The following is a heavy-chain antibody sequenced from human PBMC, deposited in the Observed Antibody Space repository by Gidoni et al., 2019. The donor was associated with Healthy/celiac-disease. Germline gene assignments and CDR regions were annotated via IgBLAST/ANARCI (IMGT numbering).Heavy chain of an antibody. CDR2: ISSSSSYI. CDR3: AREHSGYDFDYYYYGMDV. CDR1: GFTFSSYS. Sequence: EVQLVESGGGLVKPGGSLRLSCAASGFTFSSYSMNWVRQAPGKGLEWVSSISSSSSYIYYADSVKGRFTISRDNAKNSLYLQMNSLRAEDTAVYYCAREHSGYDFDYYYYGMDVWGQGTTVTVSS. V-gene: IGHV3-21*01. D-gene: IGHD5-12*01. J-gene: IGHJ6*02.